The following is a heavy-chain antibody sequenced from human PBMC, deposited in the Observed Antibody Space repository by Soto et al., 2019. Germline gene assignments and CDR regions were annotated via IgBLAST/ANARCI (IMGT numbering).Heavy chain of an antibody. J-gene: IGHJ4*02. CDR1: GFSLSNARMG. D-gene: IGHD6-13*01. CDR2: IFSNDEK. Sequence: QVTLKESGPVLVKPTETLTLTCTVSGFSLSNARMGVSWIRQPPGKALEWLAHIFSNDEKSYSTSLKSRLTISKDTSKSRVVLTITNMDPVDTATYYCARTRIAAAGTGFDYWGQGTLVTVSS. V-gene: IGHV2-26*01. CDR3: ARTRIAAAGTGFDY.